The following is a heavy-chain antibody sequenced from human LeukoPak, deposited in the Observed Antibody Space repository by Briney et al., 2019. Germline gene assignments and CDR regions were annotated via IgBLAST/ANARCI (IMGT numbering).Heavy chain of an antibody. CDR3: VRDRGEWIDQYYGTDV. J-gene: IGHJ6*02. CDR2: ISGYNGNT. Sequence: ASVTVSCKASGYPFTNYGTSWVRQAPGQGLEWMGWISGYNGNTNSAQKVQGRVTMTTDTSTSTAYMELRSLRSDDTAVYYCVRDRGEWIDQYYGTDVWGQGTTVTVSS. CDR1: GYPFTNYG. D-gene: IGHD3-10*01. V-gene: IGHV1-18*01.